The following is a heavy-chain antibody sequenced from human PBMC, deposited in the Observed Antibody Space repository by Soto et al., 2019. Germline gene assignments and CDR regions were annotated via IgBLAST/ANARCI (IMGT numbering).Heavy chain of an antibody. Sequence: EVQLVESGGGLVQPGGSLRLSCAASGFTFSSYWMSWVRQAPGKGLEWVANIKQDGSEKYYVDSVKGRFTISRDNDKNSLYLQMNSLRAEDTAVYYCARDGYSSSWYSGYFDYWGQGTLVTVSS. CDR1: GFTFSSYW. D-gene: IGHD6-13*01. V-gene: IGHV3-7*03. CDR3: ARDGYSSSWYSGYFDY. CDR2: IKQDGSEK. J-gene: IGHJ4*02.